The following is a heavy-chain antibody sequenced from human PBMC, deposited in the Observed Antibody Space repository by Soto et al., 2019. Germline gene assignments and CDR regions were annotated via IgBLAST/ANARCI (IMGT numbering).Heavy chain of an antibody. D-gene: IGHD5-18*01. CDR2: INHSGST. J-gene: IGHJ4*02. Sequence: SETLSLTCAVYGGSFSGYYWSWIRQPPGKGLEWIGEINHSGSTNYNPSLKSRVTISVDTSKNQFSLKLSSVTAADTAVHYCGRYPVYNYARWHDCWGQGTLVTVSS. V-gene: IGHV4-34*01. CDR3: GRYPVYNYARWHDC. CDR1: GGSFSGYY.